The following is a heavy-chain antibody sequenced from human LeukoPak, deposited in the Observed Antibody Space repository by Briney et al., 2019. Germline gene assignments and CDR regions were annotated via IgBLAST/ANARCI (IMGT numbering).Heavy chain of an antibody. V-gene: IGHV1-8*01. J-gene: IGHJ6*03. Sequence: ASVKVSCKASGYTFTSYDINWVRQATGQGLEWMGWMNPNSGNTGYAQKFQGRVTMTRNTSMSTAYMELSSLRSEDTAVYYCATGTRYYDFWSGYYSGSAGYMDVWGKGTTVTVSS. CDR3: ATGTRYYDFWSGYYSGSAGYMDV. D-gene: IGHD3-3*01. CDR2: MNPNSGNT. CDR1: GYTFTSYD.